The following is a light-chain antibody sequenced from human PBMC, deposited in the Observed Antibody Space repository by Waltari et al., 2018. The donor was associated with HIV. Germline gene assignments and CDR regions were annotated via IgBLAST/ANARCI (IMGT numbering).Light chain of an antibody. CDR1: SSDVGGYNY. CDR2: EDN. J-gene: IGLJ1*01. Sequence: QSALPQPASVSGSPGQSITISCTGTSSDVGGYNYVSWYHHHPGKAPKLMVYEDNNRPSGVSNRFSGSKSGNTASLTISGLQAEDEADYYCSSYTSSITPLVFGTGTKVTVL. V-gene: IGLV2-14*01. CDR3: SSYTSSITPLV.